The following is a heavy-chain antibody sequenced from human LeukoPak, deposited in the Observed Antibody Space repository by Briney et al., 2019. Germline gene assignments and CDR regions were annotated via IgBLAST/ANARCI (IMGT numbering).Heavy chain of an antibody. CDR1: GFTFSSYS. Sequence: PGGSLRLSCAASGFTFSSYSMNWVRQAPGKGLEWVSSISSSSGYIYYADSVKGRFTISRDNAKNSLYLQMNSLRAEDTAVYYCARDFPIGGSSGYPDYWGQGTLVTVSS. CDR2: ISSSSGYI. D-gene: IGHD3-22*01. J-gene: IGHJ4*02. V-gene: IGHV3-21*01. CDR3: ARDFPIGGSSGYPDY.